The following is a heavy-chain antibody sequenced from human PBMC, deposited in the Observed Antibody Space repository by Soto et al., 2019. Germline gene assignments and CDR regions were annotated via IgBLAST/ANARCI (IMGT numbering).Heavy chain of an antibody. V-gene: IGHV4-4*02. J-gene: IGHJ6*02. D-gene: IGHD5-18*01. CDR1: GVSISSSNW. Sequence: PSETLSLTCAVSGVSISSSNWLSWVRQPPGKGLEWIGEIYHSGSTNYNPSLKSRVTISVDKSKNQFSLKLSSVTAADTAVYYCARANLGYSYGYSPPKCYGMDVWGQGTTVTVSS. CDR3: ARANLGYSYGYSPPKCYGMDV. CDR2: IYHSGST.